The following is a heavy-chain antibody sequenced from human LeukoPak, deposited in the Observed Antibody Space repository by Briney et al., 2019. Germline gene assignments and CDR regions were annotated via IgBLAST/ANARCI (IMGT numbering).Heavy chain of an antibody. J-gene: IGHJ6*02. D-gene: IGHD6-13*01. CDR1: GDSINSLDL. V-gene: IGHV4-4*02. Sequence: PSGILSLTCTVSGDSINSLDLWSWVRQPPGKGLEWIGEMYLSGTTHSNPSVKSRVTISVDTSKNQFSLKLSSVTAADTAVYYCARETSSSSSWYDARKRSYGMDVWGQGTTVTVSS. CDR2: MYLSGTT. CDR3: ARETSSSSSWYDARKRSYGMDV.